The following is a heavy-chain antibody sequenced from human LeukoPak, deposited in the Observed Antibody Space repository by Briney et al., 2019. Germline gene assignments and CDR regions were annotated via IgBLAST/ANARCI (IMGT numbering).Heavy chain of an antibody. J-gene: IGHJ4*02. Sequence: ASVKVSCKASGYTLISYAISWVRQAPGQGLEWMGWITAYNGYTTYAQKLQGRVTMTTDTSTNTAYMELRSLKSDDTAVYYCAREGGSYRPLDYSGQGTLVTVSS. D-gene: IGHD3-16*02. CDR1: GYTLISYA. CDR3: AREGGSYRPLDY. V-gene: IGHV1-18*01. CDR2: ITAYNGYT.